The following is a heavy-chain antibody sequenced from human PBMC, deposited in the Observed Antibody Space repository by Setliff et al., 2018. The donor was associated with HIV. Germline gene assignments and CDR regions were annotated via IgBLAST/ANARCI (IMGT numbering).Heavy chain of an antibody. V-gene: IGHV4-59*11. CDR2: VFYTGTT. CDR1: RASFIGHY. Sequence: PSETLSLTCTVSRASFIGHYWSWVRQSPEGGLEWIAYVFYTGTTKYNPSLKSRVSISVDTSKNQFSLRLSSVTAADTAVYFCARGPGGEVPTALDAFDIWGQGTLVTVS. J-gene: IGHJ3*02. CDR3: ARGPGGEVPTALDAFDI. D-gene: IGHD1-1*01.